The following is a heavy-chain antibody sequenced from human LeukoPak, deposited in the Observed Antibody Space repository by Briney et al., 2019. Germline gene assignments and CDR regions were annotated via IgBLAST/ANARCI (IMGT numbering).Heavy chain of an antibody. J-gene: IGHJ4*02. Sequence: GGSLRLSCAASGFTFTNYWMSWVRQAPGTGLEWVANIKQDGNEKYYVDSVKGRFTISRDNAKNSLYLQMNSLRAEDTAVYYCTRDPRRLDYWGQGTLVTVSS. CDR2: IKQDGNEK. CDR1: GFTFTNYW. CDR3: TRDPRRLDY. V-gene: IGHV3-7*03.